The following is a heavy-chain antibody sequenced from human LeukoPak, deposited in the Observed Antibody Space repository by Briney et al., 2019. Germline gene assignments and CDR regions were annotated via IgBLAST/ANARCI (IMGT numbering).Heavy chain of an antibody. CDR3: ARDRAPRRLGDCPDY. J-gene: IGHJ4*02. Sequence: GSLRLSCAASGFTFSSYGMHWVRQAPGKGLEWVAVIWYDGSNKYYADSVKGRFTISKDNSKNTLYLQMNSLRAEDTAVYYCARDRAPRRLGDCPDYWGQGTLVTVSS. D-gene: IGHD2-21*02. CDR1: GFTFSSYG. CDR2: IWYDGSNK. V-gene: IGHV3-33*01.